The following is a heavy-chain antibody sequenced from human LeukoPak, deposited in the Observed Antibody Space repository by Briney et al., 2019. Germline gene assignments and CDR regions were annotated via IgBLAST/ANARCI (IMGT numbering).Heavy chain of an antibody. CDR1: GGSISSYY. CDR3: ARGDCSGGSCSPLPLDY. D-gene: IGHD2-15*01. Sequence: SETLSLTCTVSGGSISSYYWSWIRQPPGKGLDWIGYIYYSGHTNYNPSFKSRVTVSVDTSKNQCSLKLSSVTAADTAVYYCARGDCSGGSCSPLPLDYWGQGTLVTVSS. V-gene: IGHV4-59*01. CDR2: IYYSGHT. J-gene: IGHJ4*02.